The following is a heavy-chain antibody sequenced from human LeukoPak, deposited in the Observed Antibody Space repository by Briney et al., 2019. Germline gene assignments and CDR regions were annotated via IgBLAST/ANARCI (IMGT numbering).Heavy chain of an antibody. CDR1: GFTFSSYS. CDR3: ARGRPHGNDY. Sequence: GGSLRLSCAASGFTFSSYSMNWVRQAPGKGLEWVSSISSSSSYIYYADSVKGRFTISRDNAKNSLYLQMNSLRAKDTAVYYCARGRPHGNDYWGQGTLVTVSS. D-gene: IGHD4-23*01. J-gene: IGHJ4*02. V-gene: IGHV3-21*01. CDR2: ISSSSSYI.